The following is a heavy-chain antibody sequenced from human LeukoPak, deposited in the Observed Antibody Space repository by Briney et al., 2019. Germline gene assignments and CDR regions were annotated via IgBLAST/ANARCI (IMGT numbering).Heavy chain of an antibody. Sequence: ASVKVSCKASGYTFTSYYMHWMRQAPGQGLEWMGIINPSGGSTSYAQKFQGRVTMTRDMSTSTVYMELSSLRSEGTAVYYCATSPFWSGYYPHFDYWGQGTLVTVSS. CDR3: ATSPFWSGYYPHFDY. V-gene: IGHV1-46*01. CDR2: INPSGGST. CDR1: GYTFTSYY. D-gene: IGHD3-3*01. J-gene: IGHJ4*02.